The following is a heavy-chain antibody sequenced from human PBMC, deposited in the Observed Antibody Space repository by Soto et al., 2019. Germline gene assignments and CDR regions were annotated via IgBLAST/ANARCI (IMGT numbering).Heavy chain of an antibody. Sequence: PETLSLTCTLSGASISSSYWSWIRQSPGKGLEWIGYVYYSGSTNYNPSLKSRVTISVDTSKNQFSLKLSSVTAADTAVYYCARGYYDSRGQSNTFDIWGQGTMVTVSS. D-gene: IGHD3-22*01. CDR3: ARGYYDSRGQSNTFDI. CDR2: VYYSGST. J-gene: IGHJ3*02. V-gene: IGHV4-59*01. CDR1: GASISSSY.